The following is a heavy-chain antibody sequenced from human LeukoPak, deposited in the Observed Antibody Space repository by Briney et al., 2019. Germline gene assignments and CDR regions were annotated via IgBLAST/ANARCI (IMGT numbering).Heavy chain of an antibody. V-gene: IGHV3-15*01. CDR3: VRLSRGAMNYYMDV. J-gene: IGHJ6*03. Sequence: GGSLRLSCAASGFTFINAWMAWVRQAPGKGLEWVGRIKAKAHGGTIEYAAPVKGRFTISRDESENSLYLQLNSLKTEDTGVYYCVRLSRGAMNYYMDVWGKGTTVTISS. CDR1: GFTFINAW. D-gene: IGHD3-10*01. CDR2: IKAKAHGGTI.